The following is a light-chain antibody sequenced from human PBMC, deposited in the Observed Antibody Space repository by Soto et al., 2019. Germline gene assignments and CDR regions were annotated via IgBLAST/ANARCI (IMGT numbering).Light chain of an antibody. J-gene: IGKJ1*01. CDR2: GAS. V-gene: IGKV3-15*01. CDR1: QSVNSN. Sequence: EIVLTQSPGTLSLSPGERATLSCRASQSVNSNLAWYQQKLGQAPRVLIYGASTRATGIPDRFSGSGSGTELIITISSLQSEDFEVYYCQEYNTWPWTFGQGTKVDIK. CDR3: QEYNTWPWT.